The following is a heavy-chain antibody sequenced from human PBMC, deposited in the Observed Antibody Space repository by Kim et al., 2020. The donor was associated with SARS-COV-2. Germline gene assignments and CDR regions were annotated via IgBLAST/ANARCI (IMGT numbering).Heavy chain of an antibody. Sequence: SETLSLTCAVYGGSFSGYYWSWIRQPPGKGLEWIGEINHIGSTNYNPSLKSRVTISVDTSKNQFSLKLSSVTAADTAVYYFARGMRWRGYDRQWGQGTL. CDR1: GGSFSGYY. J-gene: IGHJ1*01. CDR3: ARGMRWRGYDRQ. V-gene: IGHV4-34*01. D-gene: IGHD3-3*01. CDR2: INHIGST.